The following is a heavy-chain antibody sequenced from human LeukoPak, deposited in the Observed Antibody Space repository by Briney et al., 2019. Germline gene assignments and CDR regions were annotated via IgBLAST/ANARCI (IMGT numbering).Heavy chain of an antibody. D-gene: IGHD3-3*01. J-gene: IGHJ4*02. Sequence: PSQTLSLTCAVSGGSISSGGYSWSWIRQPPGKGLEWIGYIYHSGSTYYNPSLKSRVTISVDTSKNQFSLKLSSVTAADTAVYYCARGSYDFWSGYYFDYWGQGTLVTVSS. CDR2: IYHSGST. CDR3: ARGSYDFWSGYYFDY. CDR1: GGSISSGGYS. V-gene: IGHV4-30-2*01.